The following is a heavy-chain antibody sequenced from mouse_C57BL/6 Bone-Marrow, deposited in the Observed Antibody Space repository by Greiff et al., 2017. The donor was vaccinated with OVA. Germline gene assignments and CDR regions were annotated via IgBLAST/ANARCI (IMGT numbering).Heavy chain of an antibody. V-gene: IGHV3-8*01. CDR1: GYSITSDY. J-gene: IGHJ1*03. CDR2: ISYSGST. CDR3: ARSVYYGSTWYLDV. Sequence: VQLKASGPGLAKPSQTLSLTCSVPGYSITSDYWNWIRKFPGNKLEYMGYISYSGSTYYNPSLKSRISITRDTSQNKYYLQLNSVTTEDTATYYWARSVYYGSTWYLDVWGTGTTVTVSS. D-gene: IGHD1-1*01.